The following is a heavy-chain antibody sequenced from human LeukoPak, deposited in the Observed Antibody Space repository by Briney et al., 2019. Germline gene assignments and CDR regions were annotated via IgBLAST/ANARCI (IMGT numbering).Heavy chain of an antibody. CDR3: AKSVDGGNSPFDY. J-gene: IGHJ4*02. Sequence: SDTLSLTCAVSGYSISSSNWWGWIRQPPGKGLELVGYIYYSGNTHYNPSLTRRVTMSVDTSKNQFSLHLISVTAVDTAIYYCAKSVDGGNSPFDYWGQGTLVTVSS. D-gene: IGHD4-23*01. V-gene: IGHV4-28*01. CDR1: GYSISSSNW. CDR2: IYYSGNT.